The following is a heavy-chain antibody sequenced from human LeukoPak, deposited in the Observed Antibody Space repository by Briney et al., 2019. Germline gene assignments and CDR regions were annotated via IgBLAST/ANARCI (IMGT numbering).Heavy chain of an antibody. V-gene: IGHV3-74*01. J-gene: IGHJ4*02. CDR3: VRDGWFDY. CDR2: INSGGSST. Sequence: PGGSLRLSCAASRXTFCTYWVHWVRQAPGKGRVWVSTINSGGSSTNYADSVKGRFTISRDNATNTLYLQMNSLRVEDTAVYYCVRDGWFDYWGQGTLVTVSS. D-gene: IGHD6-19*01. CDR1: RXTFCTYW.